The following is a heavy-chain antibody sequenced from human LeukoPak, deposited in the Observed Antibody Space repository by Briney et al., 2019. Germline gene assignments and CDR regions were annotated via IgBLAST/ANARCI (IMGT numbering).Heavy chain of an antibody. CDR3: ARGQRYCSGESCQGNWFDP. Sequence: PGGSLRLSCSASGFTFGTYAMNWVRQGPGKGLELVSAISGTGDHTYNGDSVEGRFTISRDNSKNTLYLQMSRLRAEDTAVYFCARGQRYCSGESCQGNWFDPWGQGALVIVSS. V-gene: IGHV3-23*01. CDR1: GFTFGTYA. CDR2: ISGTGDHT. J-gene: IGHJ5*02. D-gene: IGHD2-15*01.